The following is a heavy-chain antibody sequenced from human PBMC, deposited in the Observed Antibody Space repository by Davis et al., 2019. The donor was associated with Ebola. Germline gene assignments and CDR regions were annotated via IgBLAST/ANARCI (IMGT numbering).Heavy chain of an antibody. V-gene: IGHV3-13*01. D-gene: IGHD4-17*01. CDR3: VKAQATVTIILAY. J-gene: IGHJ4*02. CDR1: GFTVSSNY. Sequence: GESLKISCAASGFTVSSNYMSWVRQATGKGLEWVSAIGTAGDTYYPGSVRGRFTVSRDDATNSFYLQMDTLRVEDTAVYYCVKAQATVTIILAYWGRGTLVTVSS. CDR2: IGTAGDT.